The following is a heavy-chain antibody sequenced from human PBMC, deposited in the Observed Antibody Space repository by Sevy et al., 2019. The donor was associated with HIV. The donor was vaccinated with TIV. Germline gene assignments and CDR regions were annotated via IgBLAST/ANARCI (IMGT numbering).Heavy chain of an antibody. CDR3: GKHPEVVVVITTNFGFDY. Sequence: GGSLRLSCAASGFTFSSYAMSWVRQAPGKGLEWVSAISGSGGSTYYADSVKGRFTIYRDNSKNTLYLQMNRLRAEDTAVYYCGKHPEVVVVITTNFGFDYWGQGTLVTVSS. CDR2: ISGSGGST. CDR1: GFTFSSYA. J-gene: IGHJ4*02. V-gene: IGHV3-23*01. D-gene: IGHD3-22*01.